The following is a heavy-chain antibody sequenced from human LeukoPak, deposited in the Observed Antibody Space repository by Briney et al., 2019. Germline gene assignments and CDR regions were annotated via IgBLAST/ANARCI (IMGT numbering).Heavy chain of an antibody. CDR2: ISYDGSTK. D-gene: IGHD2-15*01. J-gene: IGHJ4*02. V-gene: IGHV3-30*18. CDR3: AKDRMGDY. Sequence: PGRSLRLSCEASGFTFSNFGMHWVRQAPGKGLEWVAIISYDGSTKYYADSVKGRFSISRDNSKNTLYLQMNSLRAEDTAVYYCAKDRMGDYWGQGTLVTVSS. CDR1: GFTFSNFG.